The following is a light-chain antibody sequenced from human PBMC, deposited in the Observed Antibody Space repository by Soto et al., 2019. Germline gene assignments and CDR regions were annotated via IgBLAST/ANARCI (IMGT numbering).Light chain of an antibody. CDR2: EVT. CDR3: TSYTPCSPVV. CDR1: SSDVGGYNY. Sequence: QSALTQPASVSGSPGQSITISCTGTSSDVGGYNYVSWYQQHPGKAPILMIYEVTNRPSGVSNRFSGSKSGNTASLTISGLQAEDEADDYCTSYTPCSPVVFGGGTKLTVL. V-gene: IGLV2-14*01. J-gene: IGLJ2*01.